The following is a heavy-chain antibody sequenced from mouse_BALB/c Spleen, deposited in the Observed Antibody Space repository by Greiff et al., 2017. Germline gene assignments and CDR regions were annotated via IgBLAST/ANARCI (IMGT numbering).Heavy chain of an antibody. CDR3: AREGLDSFDY. CDR1: GYSITSGYY. Sequence: EVQRVESGPGLVKPSQSLSLTCSVTGYSITSGYYWNWIRQFPGNKLEWMGYISYDGSNNYNPSLKNRISITGDTSKNQFFLKLNSVTTEDTATYYCAREGLDSFDYWGQGTTLTVSS. D-gene: IGHD3-3*01. J-gene: IGHJ2*01. CDR2: ISYDGSN. V-gene: IGHV3-6*02.